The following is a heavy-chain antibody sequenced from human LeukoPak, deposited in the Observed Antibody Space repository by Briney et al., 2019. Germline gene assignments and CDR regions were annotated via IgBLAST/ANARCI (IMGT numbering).Heavy chain of an antibody. CDR3: ARGRPEMRVYGDYVSWFDP. D-gene: IGHD4-17*01. Sequence: ASVKVSCKASGYTFTSYGISWVRQATGQGLEWMGWMNPNSGNTGYAQKFQGRVTMTRNTSISTAYMELSSLRSEDTAVYYCARGRPEMRVYGDYVSWFDPWGQGTLVTVSS. CDR1: GYTFTSYG. CDR2: MNPNSGNT. V-gene: IGHV1-8*02. J-gene: IGHJ5*02.